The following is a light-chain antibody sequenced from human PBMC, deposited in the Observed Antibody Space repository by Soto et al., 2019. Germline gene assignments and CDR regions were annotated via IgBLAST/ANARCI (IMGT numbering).Light chain of an antibody. J-gene: IGKJ1*01. CDR1: QNIISN. Sequence: EIVVTQSPATLSVSPGERYTLSCRASQNIISNLAWYQQKPGQAPSLLMFGASSRATGIPDRFSGSGSGTDFTLTISSLQTDDFSTYYCPQYHSYWTVGPVTKVEIK. CDR2: GAS. V-gene: IGKV3D-15*01. CDR3: PQYHSYWT.